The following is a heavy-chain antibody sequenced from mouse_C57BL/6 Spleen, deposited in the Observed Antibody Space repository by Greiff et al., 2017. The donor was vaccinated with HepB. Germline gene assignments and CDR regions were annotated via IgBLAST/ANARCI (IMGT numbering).Heavy chain of an antibody. J-gene: IGHJ1*03. CDR3: APSYGSSGWYFDV. Sequence: QVQLQQSGAELAKPGASVKLSCKASGYTFTSYWMHWVKQRPGQGLEWIGYINPSSGYTKYNQKFKDKATLTADKSSSTAYMQLSSLTYEDSAVYYCAPSYGSSGWYFDVWGTGTTVTVSS. CDR2: INPSSGYT. CDR1: GYTFTSYW. D-gene: IGHD1-1*01. V-gene: IGHV1-7*01.